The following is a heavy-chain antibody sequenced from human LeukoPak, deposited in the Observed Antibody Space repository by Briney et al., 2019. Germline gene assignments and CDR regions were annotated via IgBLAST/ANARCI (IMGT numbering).Heavy chain of an antibody. Sequence: GGSLRLSCAASGFTFSDYWMHWVCQAPGKRLVWDSRVNRDGSSTSYADSVKGRFTISRDNAKNTLSLQMNSLRAEDTAVYYCARDRSISAAGDTYWGQGTLVTVSS. CDR2: VNRDGSST. CDR1: GFTFSDYW. V-gene: IGHV3-74*01. D-gene: IGHD6-13*01. CDR3: ARDRSISAAGDTY. J-gene: IGHJ4*02.